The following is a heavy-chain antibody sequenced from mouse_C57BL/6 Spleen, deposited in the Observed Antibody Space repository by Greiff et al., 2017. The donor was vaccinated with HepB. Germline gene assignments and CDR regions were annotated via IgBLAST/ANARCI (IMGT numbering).Heavy chain of an antibody. J-gene: IGHJ4*01. CDR2: IHPNSGST. Sequence: QVQLQQPGAELVKPGASVKLSCKASGYTFTSYWMHWVKQRPGQGLEWIGMIHPNSGSTNYNEKFKSKATLTVDKSSSTAYMQLSSLTSEDSAVYYCAISYGSPYYAMDCWGQGTSVTVSS. D-gene: IGHD1-1*01. V-gene: IGHV1-64*01. CDR1: GYTFTSYW. CDR3: AISYGSPYYAMDC.